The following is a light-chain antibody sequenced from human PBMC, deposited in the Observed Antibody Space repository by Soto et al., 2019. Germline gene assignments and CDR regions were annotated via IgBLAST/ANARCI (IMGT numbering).Light chain of an antibody. CDR3: SSYTSSTFYV. J-gene: IGLJ1*01. V-gene: IGLV2-14*01. CDR1: SSDVGGYNY. CDR2: EVS. Sequence: QSALTQPASVSGSPGQSITISCTGTSSDVGGYNYVSWYQQHPGKAPKLMIYEVSNRPSGVSNRSSGSKSSNTASLTISGLQAEDEADYYCSSYTSSTFYVFGTGTKVTVL.